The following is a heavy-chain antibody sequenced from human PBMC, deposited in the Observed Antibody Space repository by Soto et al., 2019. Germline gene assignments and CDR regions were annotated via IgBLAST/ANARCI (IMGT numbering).Heavy chain of an antibody. D-gene: IGHD6-13*01. J-gene: IGHJ4*02. CDR3: ARDRQSTPWYAADY. Sequence: GGSLRLSCEGSGFTFSSYSMNWVRQAPGKGLEWVSSISGSGGYTYYADSVKGRFTISRDNAKNSLYLQMTSLRDEDTALYYCARDRQSTPWYAADYWGQGSLVTVSS. CDR1: GFTFSSYS. V-gene: IGHV3-21*01. CDR2: ISGSGGYT.